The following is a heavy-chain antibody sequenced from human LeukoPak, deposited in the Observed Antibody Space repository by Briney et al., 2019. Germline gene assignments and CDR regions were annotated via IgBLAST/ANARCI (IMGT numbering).Heavy chain of an antibody. V-gene: IGHV3-30*03. CDR1: GFTFSSSG. J-gene: IGHJ6*02. CDR2: IPSHGSYQ. Sequence: PGRSLRLSCAASGFTFSSSGMHWVRQAPGKGLEWVAVIPSHGSYQYYADSVKGRFTISRDNSKNTLYLQMSSLRVEDTAVSHCATARVDYGMPVWGQGTTVTVSS. CDR3: ATARVDYGMPV. D-gene: IGHD3-10*01.